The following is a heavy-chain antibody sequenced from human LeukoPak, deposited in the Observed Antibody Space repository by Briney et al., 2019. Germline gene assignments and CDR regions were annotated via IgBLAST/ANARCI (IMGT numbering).Heavy chain of an antibody. V-gene: IGHV4-38-2*02. D-gene: IGHD2-15*01. J-gene: IGHJ4*02. CDR1: GYSISSGYY. CDR3: ASEGHCSGGSCYSEFDY. Sequence: PSETLSLTCTVSGYSISSGYYWGWIRQPPGKGLEWIGSIYHSGSTYYNPSLKSRVTISVDTSKNQFSLKLSSVTAADTAVYYCASEGHCSGGSCYSEFDYWGQGTLVTVSS. CDR2: IYHSGST.